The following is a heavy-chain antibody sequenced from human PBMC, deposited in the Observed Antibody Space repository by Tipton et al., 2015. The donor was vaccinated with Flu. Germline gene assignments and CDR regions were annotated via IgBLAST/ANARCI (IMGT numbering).Heavy chain of an antibody. V-gene: IGHV4-38-2*02. D-gene: IGHD4-11*01. Sequence: TLSLTGTVSGDSISSSYYWAWIRQDPGKGLEWIGNIYRTGTTYHNPSLKSRVTMSVDTSRNDLSLRLRSVTAADTAVYFCARRDFSNYVSDPKSWFDPWGHGILVTVSP. J-gene: IGHJ5*02. CDR1: GDSISSSYY. CDR3: ARRDFSNYVSDPKSWFDP. CDR2: IYRTGTT.